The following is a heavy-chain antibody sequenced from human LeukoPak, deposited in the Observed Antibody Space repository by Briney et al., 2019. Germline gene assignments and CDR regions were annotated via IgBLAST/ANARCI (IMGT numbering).Heavy chain of an antibody. J-gene: IGHJ6*02. D-gene: IGHD2-2*02. CDR1: GLTFGLYA. CDR3: GGYCSSNSCYISTADGMDV. Sequence: PGRSLRLSCSASGLTFGLYAMLGVRQAPGKGLQWVAYISYDGSRKYYVDSVKGRFTISRDNSKNTLYLQTNSLRAEDTAVYYCGGYCSSNSCYISTADGMDVWGQGTTVTVSS. CDR2: ISYDGSRK. V-gene: IGHV3-30*04.